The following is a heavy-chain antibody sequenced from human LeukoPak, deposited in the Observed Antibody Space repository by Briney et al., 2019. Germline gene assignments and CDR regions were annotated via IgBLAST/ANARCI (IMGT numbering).Heavy chain of an antibody. CDR1: GFTFSSYS. CDR2: ISSSSTI. D-gene: IGHD3-22*01. CDR3: VYDSSGHSRTLLGY. J-gene: IGHJ4*02. V-gene: IGHV3-48*04. Sequence: GGSLRLSCAASGFTFSSYSMNWVRQAPGKGLEWVSYISSSSTIYYADSVKGRFTISRDNAKNSLYLQMNSLRAEDTAVYYCVYDSSGHSRTLLGYWGQGTLVTVSS.